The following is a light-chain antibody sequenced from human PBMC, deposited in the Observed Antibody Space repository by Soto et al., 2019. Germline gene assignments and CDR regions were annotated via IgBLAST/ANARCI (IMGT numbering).Light chain of an antibody. Sequence: EIVLTQSPGTLSLSPGERATLSCRASQSVSSSCLAWYQQKPGQAPRLLIYGASSRATVIPDRFSGSGSGTDFTLTISRLEPEDFAVYYCQQYGSSPSWTFGQGTKVEIK. CDR1: QSVSSSC. CDR3: QQYGSSPSWT. J-gene: IGKJ1*01. CDR2: GAS. V-gene: IGKV3-20*01.